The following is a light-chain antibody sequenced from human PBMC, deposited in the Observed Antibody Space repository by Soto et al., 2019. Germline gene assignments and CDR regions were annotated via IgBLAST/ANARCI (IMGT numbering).Light chain of an antibody. CDR2: DAS. CDR3: QQYGSSPLT. J-gene: IGKJ4*01. V-gene: IGKV3-20*01. Sequence: EIVFPQSPDTLSLSPGERATLSCRASQSVRSNYLAWYQQKPGQAPRFLIYDASSRATGIPDRFSGSGSGXXXXXXXXXLEPEDFAVYYCQQYGSSPLTFGGGTKVDIK. CDR1: QSVRSNY.